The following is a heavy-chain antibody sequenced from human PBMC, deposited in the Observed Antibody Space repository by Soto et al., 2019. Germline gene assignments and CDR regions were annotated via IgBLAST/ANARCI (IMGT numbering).Heavy chain of an antibody. Sequence: QIQLVQSGTEVRKPGASAKVSFKTSGYTFTNNDVCWVRQTPGQGLEWMEWISPYSGKTNYARKFKDIVTMTTDTSTSTVYMELTSLTADDTAVYYCAREGLLLLPDYWGQGTLVTVSP. CDR3: AREGLLLLPDY. CDR1: GYTFTNND. D-gene: IGHD3-22*01. V-gene: IGHV1-18*01. J-gene: IGHJ4*02. CDR2: ISPYSGKT.